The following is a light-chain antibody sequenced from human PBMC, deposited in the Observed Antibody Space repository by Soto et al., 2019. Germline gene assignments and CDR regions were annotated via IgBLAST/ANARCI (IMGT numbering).Light chain of an antibody. CDR2: GAS. CDR3: HQYGVSSGT. Sequence: EIVLTQSPGTLSLSPGERATLSCRASQSVTASYLAWYQQQAGQAPRLLIYGASTRATGIPDRFSGSGSGTDFTLTISSLEPEDFAVYYCHQYGVSSGTFGQGTNLEIK. V-gene: IGKV3-20*01. CDR1: QSVTASY. J-gene: IGKJ2*01.